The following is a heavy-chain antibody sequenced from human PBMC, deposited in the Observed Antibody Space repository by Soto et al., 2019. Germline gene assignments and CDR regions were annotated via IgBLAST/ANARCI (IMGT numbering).Heavy chain of an antibody. Sequence: PGGSLRLSCASSGFTFSSYSMNWVRQAPGKGLEWVLYISSSSSTIYYADSVKGRFTISRDNAKNSLYLQMNSLRAEDTAVYYCATMVRGVVHFDYWGQGTLVTVSS. CDR2: ISSSSSTI. CDR1: GFTFSSYS. D-gene: IGHD3-10*01. CDR3: ATMVRGVVHFDY. J-gene: IGHJ4*02. V-gene: IGHV3-48*01.